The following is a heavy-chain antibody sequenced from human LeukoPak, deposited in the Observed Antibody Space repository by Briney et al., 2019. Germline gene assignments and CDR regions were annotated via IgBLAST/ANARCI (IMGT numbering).Heavy chain of an antibody. CDR1: GFTFSSYS. CDR3: AKVAKYYYGSETYYFFEH. V-gene: IGHV3-48*01. Sequence: QPGGSLRLSCAASGFTFSSYSMNWVRQAPGKGPEWVSYISSSSSTIYYADSVKGLFTISRDNAKNSLYLQMHSLRAEDTAVYYCAKVAKYYYGSETYYFFEHWGQGTPVTASS. J-gene: IGHJ4*02. D-gene: IGHD3-10*01. CDR2: ISSSSSTI.